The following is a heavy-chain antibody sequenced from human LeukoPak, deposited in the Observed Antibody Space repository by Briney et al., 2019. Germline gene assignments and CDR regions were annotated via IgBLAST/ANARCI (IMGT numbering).Heavy chain of an antibody. J-gene: IGHJ4*02. CDR2: IDPASGGT. Sequence: ASVKVSCKASGYTFTYYHMHWVRQAPGQGLEWVGWIDPASGGTKYAQKFQGRVTMTRDKSISTAYMELSWLRSDDTAVYYCARGPLVSVYWGQGTLVTVSS. D-gene: IGHD5/OR15-5a*01. CDR3: ARGPLVSVY. CDR1: GYTFTYYH. V-gene: IGHV1-2*02.